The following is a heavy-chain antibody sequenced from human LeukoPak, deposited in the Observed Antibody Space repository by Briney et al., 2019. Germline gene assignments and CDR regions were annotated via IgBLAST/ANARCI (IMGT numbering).Heavy chain of an antibody. CDR1: GFTFSTYS. CDR3: ARDYSSSSGKHAFDI. Sequence: PGGSLRLSCAASGFTFSTYSMNWVRQAPGKGLEWISYISSSSTIYYADSVKGRFTISRDNAKNSLYLQMNSLRAEDTAVYYCARDYSSSSGKHAFDIWGQGTMVTVSS. D-gene: IGHD6-13*01. CDR2: ISSSSTI. V-gene: IGHV3-48*01. J-gene: IGHJ3*02.